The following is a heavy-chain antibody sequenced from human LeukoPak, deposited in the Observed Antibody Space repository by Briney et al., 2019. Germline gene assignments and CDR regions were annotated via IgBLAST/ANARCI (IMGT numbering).Heavy chain of an antibody. CDR3: ARHLGYSSSWYWFDP. CDR1: GMSLYGYF. V-gene: IGHV4-34*01. CDR2: INHSGST. D-gene: IGHD6-13*01. Sequence: SETLSLTCGVSGMSLYGYFWSWIRQPPGKGLEWIGEINHSGSTNYNPSLKSRVTISVDTSKNQFSLKLSSVTAADTAVYYCARHLGYSSSWYWFDPWGQGTLVTVSS. J-gene: IGHJ5*02.